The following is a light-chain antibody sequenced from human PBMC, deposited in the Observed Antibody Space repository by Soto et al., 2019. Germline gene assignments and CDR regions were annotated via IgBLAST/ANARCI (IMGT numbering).Light chain of an antibody. CDR3: QQYGSTPLT. CDR1: QSVKNNY. CDR2: DAS. V-gene: IGKV3-20*01. J-gene: IGKJ4*01. Sequence: EIVLTQSPGTLSLSPGEIATLSCRASQSVKNNYLVWYQQNPGQPPRFLIYDASTRATGTPGRCSGGGSGTDFNLTISRLEPEDFALYYCQQYGSTPLTFGGGTKVEIK.